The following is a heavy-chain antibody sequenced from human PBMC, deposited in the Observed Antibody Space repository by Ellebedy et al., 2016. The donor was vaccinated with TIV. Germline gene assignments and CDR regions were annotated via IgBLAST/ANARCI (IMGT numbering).Heavy chain of an antibody. Sequence: ASVQVSCXASGYTFTGYYMNWVRQAPGETPEWMGWINPNSGGTNYAQNFQGRVTMTRDTSINTAYMELSRLRSDDTAVYYCATSVTPRSATFDYWGQGTLVTVSS. CDR3: ATSVTPRSATFDY. V-gene: IGHV1-2*02. D-gene: IGHD4-23*01. CDR2: INPNSGGT. CDR1: GYTFTGYY. J-gene: IGHJ4*02.